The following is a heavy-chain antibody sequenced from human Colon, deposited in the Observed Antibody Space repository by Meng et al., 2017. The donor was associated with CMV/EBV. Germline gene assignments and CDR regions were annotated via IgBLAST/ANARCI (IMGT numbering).Heavy chain of an antibody. CDR2: LLYDVNKE. CDR1: GFTFSSYS. CDR3: ARGLELPDY. Sequence: GGSLRLSCAVSGFTFSSYSMHWVRRAPGKGLEWVAVLLYDVNKEYYADSVRGRFTISRDSSKNTLFLQMNSLRAEDTALYYCARGLELPDYWGQGTLVTVSS. J-gene: IGHJ4*02. V-gene: IGHV3-30-3*01. D-gene: IGHD1-7*01.